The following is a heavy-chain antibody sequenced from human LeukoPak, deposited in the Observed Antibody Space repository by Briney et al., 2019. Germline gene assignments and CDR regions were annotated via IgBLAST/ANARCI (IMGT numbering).Heavy chain of an antibody. CDR2: ISADNGNT. D-gene: IGHD2-15*01. CDR1: GYTFSSYG. J-gene: IGHJ4*02. V-gene: IGHV1-18*01. Sequence: GASVKVSCKASGYTFSSYGISWVRQAPGQGLEWMGWISADNGNTNYAQNLQGRVSMTTDTSTSTAYMDLTSLTSDDTAVYYCARLFVVVVAATPPDYWGQGTLVAVSS. CDR3: ARLFVVVVAATPPDY.